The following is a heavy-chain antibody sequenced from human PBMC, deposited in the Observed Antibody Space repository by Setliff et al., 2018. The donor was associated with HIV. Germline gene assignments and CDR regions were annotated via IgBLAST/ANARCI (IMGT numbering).Heavy chain of an antibody. J-gene: IGHJ6*03. CDR3: ARDLAYCSGGSCYRPFIYYLYYMDV. CDR2: IEPSSGKT. CDR1: GYTFTAYY. V-gene: IGHV1-2*06. Sequence: GASVKVSCKASGYTFTAYYIHWVRQAPGHELQLMGRIEPSSGKTYYAQEFQGRVTMTSDTSINTAYMEVSWLTSDDTAIYYCARDLAYCSGGSCYRPFIYYLYYMDVWGKGATVTVSS. D-gene: IGHD2-15*01.